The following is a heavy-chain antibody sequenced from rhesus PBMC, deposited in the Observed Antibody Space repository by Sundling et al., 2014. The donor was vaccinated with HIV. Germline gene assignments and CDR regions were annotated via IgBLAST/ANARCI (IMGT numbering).Heavy chain of an antibody. CDR2: IDGHAAGT. D-gene: IGHD1-26*01. CDR1: GGSISDYK. J-gene: IGHJ3*01. V-gene: IGHV4-81*01. CDR3: ARDAGTWNYGDAFDL. Sequence: QVQLQESGPGLVKPSETLSLTCDVSGGSISDYKWSWIRQPPGKGLEWIGNIDGHAAGTNYIPSLKSRLTISKDTSKNQFSLNLKTVTAADTAVYYCARDAGTWNYGDAFDLWGQGLRVTVSS.